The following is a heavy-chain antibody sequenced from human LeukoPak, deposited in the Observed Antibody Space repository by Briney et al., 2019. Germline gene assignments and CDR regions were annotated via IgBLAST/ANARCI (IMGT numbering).Heavy chain of an antibody. CDR2: IRRKGYGGTT. V-gene: IGHV3-49*04. CDR3: AREAEMTTIYYFDY. D-gene: IGHD5-24*01. J-gene: IGHJ4*02. CDR1: GFTFGDYA. Sequence: GGSLRLSCTTSGFTFGDYAMSWVRQAPGKGLEWVGFIRRKGYGGTTEYAASVKGRSTISRDDSKSIAYLQMNTLKTEDTAVYYCAREAEMTTIYYFDYWGQGTLVTVSS.